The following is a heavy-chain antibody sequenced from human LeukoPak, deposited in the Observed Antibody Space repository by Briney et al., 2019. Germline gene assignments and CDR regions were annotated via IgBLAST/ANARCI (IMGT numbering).Heavy chain of an antibody. V-gene: IGHV4-30-2*01. CDR3: ARNKNTRKTYYYDH. Sequence: PSQTLSLTCAVSGGSISSGGYSWSWIRQPPGKGLEWSGYIYHSGSTYYNPSLKSRVTISVDRSKNQFSLKLSSVTAADTAVYYCARNKNTRKTYYYDHWGQGTLVTVSS. CDR1: GGSISSGGYS. D-gene: IGHD1/OR15-1a*01. CDR2: IYHSGST. J-gene: IGHJ4*02.